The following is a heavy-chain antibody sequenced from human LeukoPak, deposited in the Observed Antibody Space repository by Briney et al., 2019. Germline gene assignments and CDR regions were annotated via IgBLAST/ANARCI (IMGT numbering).Heavy chain of an antibody. D-gene: IGHD3-10*01. J-gene: IGHJ4*02. Sequence: GASVKVSCKVSGYTLTELSMHWVRQAPGKGLEWMGGFDPEDGETIYAQKFQGRVTMTEDTSTDTAYMELSSMRSEDTAVYYCEILWFGELLPLHGYKTFDYWGQGTLVTVSS. CDR1: GYTLTELS. CDR2: FDPEDGET. CDR3: EILWFGELLPLHGYKTFDY. V-gene: IGHV1-24*01.